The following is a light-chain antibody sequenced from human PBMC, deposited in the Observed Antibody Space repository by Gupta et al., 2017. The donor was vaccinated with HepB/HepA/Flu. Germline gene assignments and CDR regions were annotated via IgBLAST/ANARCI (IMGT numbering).Light chain of an antibody. CDR2: AAS. V-gene: IGKV1-9*01. CDR3: QQLNSYPPGS. CDR1: QGISSY. J-gene: IGKJ2*04. Sequence: DIQLTQSPSFLSASVGDRVTITCRASQGISSYLAWYQQKPGKAPKLLIYAASTLQSGVPSRFSGSGYGTEFTLTISSRQPEDFATYYCQQLNSYPPGSFGQGTKLEIK.